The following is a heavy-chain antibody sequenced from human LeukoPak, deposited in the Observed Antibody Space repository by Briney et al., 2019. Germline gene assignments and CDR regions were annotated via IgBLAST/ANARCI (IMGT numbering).Heavy chain of an antibody. D-gene: IGHD3-9*01. CDR2: ISSSGSTI. Sequence: GGSLRLSCAASGFTFSSYEMNWVRQAPGKGLEWVSYISSSGSTIYYADSVKGRFTISRDNAKNSLYLQMNSLRAEDTAVYYCARGIGGYDSLTGSLCYWGQGTLVTVSS. V-gene: IGHV3-48*03. CDR1: GFTFSSYE. CDR3: ARGIGGYDSLTGSLCY. J-gene: IGHJ4*02.